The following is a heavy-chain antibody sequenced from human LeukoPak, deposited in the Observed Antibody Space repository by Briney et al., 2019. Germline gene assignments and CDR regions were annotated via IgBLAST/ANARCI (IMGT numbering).Heavy chain of an antibody. Sequence: GGSLRLSCAASGFTFSSYWMSWVRQAPGKGLEWVTNIKQDGSEKYYVDSVKGRFTISRDNAKNSLYLQMNSLRAEDTAVYYCARALQYYDFWSGYQTGYYGMDVWGQGTTVTVSS. J-gene: IGHJ6*02. D-gene: IGHD3-3*01. V-gene: IGHV3-7*01. CDR3: ARALQYYDFWSGYQTGYYGMDV. CDR2: IKQDGSEK. CDR1: GFTFSSYW.